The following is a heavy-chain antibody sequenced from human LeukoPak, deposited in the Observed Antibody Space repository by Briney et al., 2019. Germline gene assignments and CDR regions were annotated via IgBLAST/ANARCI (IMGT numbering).Heavy chain of an antibody. J-gene: IGHJ3*02. CDR2: IYSGGST. CDR1: GFTVSKNY. Sequence: GGSLRLSCAASGFTVSKNYMSWVRQAPGKGLEWVSVIYSGGSTYYADSVKGRFTISRDNSKNTVFLQMNSLRAEDTAVYYCARQRLGAFDIWGQGTMVTVSS. CDR3: ARQRLGAFDI. V-gene: IGHV3-66*04.